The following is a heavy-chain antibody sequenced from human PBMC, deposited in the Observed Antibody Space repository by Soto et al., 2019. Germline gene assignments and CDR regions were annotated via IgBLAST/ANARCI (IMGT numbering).Heavy chain of an antibody. Sequence: SETLSLTCTVSGGSISSGGYYWSWIRQHPGKGLEWIGYIYYSGRTYYNPSLKSRVTISVDTSKNQFSLKLSSVTAADTAVYYCARIAESNSDNYYYYYMDVWGKGTTVTVSS. CDR1: GGSISSGGYY. V-gene: IGHV4-31*03. D-gene: IGHD4-4*01. CDR3: ARIAESNSDNYYYYYMDV. J-gene: IGHJ6*03. CDR2: IYYSGRT.